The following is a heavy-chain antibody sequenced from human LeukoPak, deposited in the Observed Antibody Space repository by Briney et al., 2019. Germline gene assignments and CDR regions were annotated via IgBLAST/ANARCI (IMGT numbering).Heavy chain of an antibody. CDR3: ARDSYYYGSGGGGWFDP. CDR1: GYTFSGYY. J-gene: IGHJ5*02. V-gene: IGHV1-2*02. Sequence: ASVKVSCKASGYTFSGYYMHWVRQAPGQGLEWMGWINPNSGGTNYAQKFQGRVTMTRDTSISTAYMELSRLRFDDTAVYYCARDSYYYGSGGGGWFDPWGRGTLVTVSS. CDR2: INPNSGGT. D-gene: IGHD3-10*01.